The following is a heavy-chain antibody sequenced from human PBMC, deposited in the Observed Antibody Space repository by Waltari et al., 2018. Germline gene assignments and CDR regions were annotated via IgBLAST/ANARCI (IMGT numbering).Heavy chain of an antibody. CDR1: GGSLSSSSYF. CDR3: AREVPRNGYIGLIYYYMDV. J-gene: IGHJ6*03. D-gene: IGHD5-12*01. Sequence: QLQLQESGPGLVKPSETLSLTCTVSGGSLSSSSYFWAWIRLPPGKGLEWIGSIYYSGSTYSTLAPKSGVTISVDSSTNQVSLKLTSVTAADTAVYFCAREVPRNGYIGLIYYYMDVWGKGTTVTVSS. CDR2: IYYSGST. V-gene: IGHV4-39*01.